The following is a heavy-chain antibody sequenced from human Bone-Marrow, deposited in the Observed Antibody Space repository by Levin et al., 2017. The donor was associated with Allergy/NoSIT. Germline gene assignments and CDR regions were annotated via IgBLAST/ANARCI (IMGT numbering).Heavy chain of an antibody. CDR3: AKDAQHPIDF. Sequence: PAGGSLRLSCAASGFIFRDFVMAWVRQAPGKGLEWVASIGDRDEQRHYADSVKGRFTISRDDSKRMLFLQMDNLRVEDTAMYYCAKDAQHPIDFWGQGALVIVSS. J-gene: IGHJ4*02. V-gene: IGHV3-23*01. D-gene: IGHD6-13*01. CDR2: IGDRDEQR. CDR1: GFIFRDFV.